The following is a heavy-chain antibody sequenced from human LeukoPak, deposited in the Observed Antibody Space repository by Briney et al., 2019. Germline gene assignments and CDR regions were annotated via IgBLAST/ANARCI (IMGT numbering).Heavy chain of an antibody. D-gene: IGHD1-14*01. CDR2: ISGSGGST. J-gene: IGHJ4*02. Sequence: PGKSLRLSCAASGFTFSSYAMSWVRQAPGKGLEWVSAISGSGGSTYYADSVKGRFTISRDNSKNTLYLQMNSLRAEDTAVYYCAKTGQYRALTAGRVYFDYWGQGTLVTVSS. CDR1: GFTFSSYA. CDR3: AKTGQYRALTAGRVYFDY. V-gene: IGHV3-23*01.